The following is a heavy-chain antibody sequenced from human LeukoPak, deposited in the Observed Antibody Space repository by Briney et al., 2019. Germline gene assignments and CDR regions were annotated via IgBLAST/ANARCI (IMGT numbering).Heavy chain of an antibody. CDR1: GYIFTDYY. D-gene: IGHD6-19*01. V-gene: IGHV1-2*06. J-gene: IGHJ3*02. CDR3: VRTLEWLAPRDAFDI. Sequence: ASVKVSCKASGYIFTDYYMHWVRQAPGQELGWMGRINPNSGGTNYAQKFQGRVTMTRDTSISTAYMELSRLKSDDTAVYYCVRTLEWLAPRDAFDIWGQGTMVTVSS. CDR2: INPNSGGT.